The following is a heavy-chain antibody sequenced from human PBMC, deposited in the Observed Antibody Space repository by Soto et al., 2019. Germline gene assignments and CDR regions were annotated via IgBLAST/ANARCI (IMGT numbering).Heavy chain of an antibody. CDR2: ISAYNGNT. Sequence: ASVKVSCKASGYTFTSYGISWVRQAPGQGLEWMGWISAYNGNTNYAQKLQGRVTMTTDTSTSTAYMELRSLRSDDTAVYYCARDHITMIVVVATRLDYWGQGTLVTVSS. CDR1: GYTFTSYG. J-gene: IGHJ4*02. D-gene: IGHD3-22*01. CDR3: ARDHITMIVVVATRLDY. V-gene: IGHV1-18*01.